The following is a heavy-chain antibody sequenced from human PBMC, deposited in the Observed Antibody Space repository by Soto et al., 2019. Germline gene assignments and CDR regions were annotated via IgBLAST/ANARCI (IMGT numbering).Heavy chain of an antibody. V-gene: IGHV4-30-4*01. Sequence: SETLSLTCTVSGGSISSGDYYWSWIRQPPGKGLEWIGYIYYSGSTYYNPSLKSRVTISVDTSKNQFSLKLSSVTAADTAVFYFPRPPQGVTLIDPPVVYFDYWGRGTLVTVSS. J-gene: IGHJ4*02. CDR1: GGSISSGDYY. D-gene: IGHD3-22*01. CDR2: IYYSGST. CDR3: PRPPQGVTLIDPPVVYFDY.